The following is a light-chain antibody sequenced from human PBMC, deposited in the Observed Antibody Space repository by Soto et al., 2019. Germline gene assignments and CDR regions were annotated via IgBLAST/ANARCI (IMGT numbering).Light chain of an antibody. J-gene: IGLJ1*01. Sequence: QSVLTQPASVSGSPGQSITISCTGTSSDVGGYNYVSWYQQHPGKAPKIIIYEVSNRPSGVSNRFSGSKSGNTASLTISGLQAEDEADYYCSSYTSSNTLVFGTGTKLTVL. CDR2: EVS. CDR3: SSYTSSNTLV. V-gene: IGLV2-14*01. CDR1: SSDVGGYNY.